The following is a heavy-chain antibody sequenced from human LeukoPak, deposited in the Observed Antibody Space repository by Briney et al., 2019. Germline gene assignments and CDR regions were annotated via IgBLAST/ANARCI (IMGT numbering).Heavy chain of an antibody. Sequence: PSETLSLTCSVSGVSITSDYWSWIRQPPGKGLEWIGYIYYSGSTNYNPSLKSRVTISVSTSKNQFSLRLRSVTAADTAVYYCARRSGTLWGHFDVWGQGTLVTVSS. CDR3: ARRSGTLWGHFDV. V-gene: IGHV4-59*01. CDR1: GVSITSDY. CDR2: IYYSGST. J-gene: IGHJ3*01. D-gene: IGHD1-1*01.